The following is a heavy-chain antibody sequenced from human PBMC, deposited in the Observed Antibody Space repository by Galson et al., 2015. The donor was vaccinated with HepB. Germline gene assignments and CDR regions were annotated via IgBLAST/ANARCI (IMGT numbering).Heavy chain of an antibody. J-gene: IGHJ5*02. Sequence: SVKVSCKASGYTFTSDGITWVRQAPGQGLEWMGWISVYSGYTNYEQKFQGRVTLTTDTSTSTAYMEVTNLRFDDTAVYFCVRVGGDSVVSNWFDPWGQGTLVAV. D-gene: IGHD3-10*01. CDR2: ISVYSGYT. CDR1: GYTFTSDG. CDR3: VRVGGDSVVSNWFDP. V-gene: IGHV1-18*04.